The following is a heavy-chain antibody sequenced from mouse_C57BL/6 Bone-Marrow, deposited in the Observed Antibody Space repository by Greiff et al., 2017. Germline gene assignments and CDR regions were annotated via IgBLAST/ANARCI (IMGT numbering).Heavy chain of an antibody. CDR1: GYTFTSYD. CDR3: ARERHEGEYYFDY. Sequence: QVQLKQSGPELVKPGASVKLSCKASGYTFTSYDINWVKQRPGQGLEWIGWIYPRDGSTKYNEKFKGKATLTVDTSSSTAYMELHSLTSEDSAVYFCARERHEGEYYFDYWGQGTTLTVSS. CDR2: IYPRDGST. J-gene: IGHJ2*01. D-gene: IGHD3-1*01. V-gene: IGHV1-85*01.